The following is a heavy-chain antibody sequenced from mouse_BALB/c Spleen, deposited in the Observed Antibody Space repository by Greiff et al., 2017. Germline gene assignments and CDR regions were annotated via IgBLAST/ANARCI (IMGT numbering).Heavy chain of an antibody. CDR1: GYTFTSYW. CDR2: INPSNGRT. V-gene: IGHV1S81*02. Sequence: QVQLKESGAELVKPGASVKLSCKASGYTFTSYWMHWVKQRPGQGLEWIGEINPSNGRTNYNEKFKSKATLTVDKSSSTAYMQLSSLTSEDSAVYYCARDEVVATSYYFDYWGQGTTLTVSS. D-gene: IGHD1-1*01. J-gene: IGHJ2*01. CDR3: ARDEVVATSYYFDY.